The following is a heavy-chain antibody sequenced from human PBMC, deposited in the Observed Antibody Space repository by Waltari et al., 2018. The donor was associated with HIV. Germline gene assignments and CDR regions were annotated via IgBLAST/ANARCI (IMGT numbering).Heavy chain of an antibody. V-gene: IGHV4-61*02. CDR1: GGSISNGSYY. Sequence: QVQLQESGPGLVKPSQTLSLTCIVSGGSISNGSYYWNWIRQPAGKGLAWIGRIYSSGNTNYNPSLKSRVTISVDTSKNQFSLKLSSVTAADTAVYYCARGRFEGYIRYYYYGMDVWGQGTTVSVSS. D-gene: IGHD5-12*01. J-gene: IGHJ6*02. CDR2: IYSSGNT. CDR3: ARGRFEGYIRYYYYGMDV.